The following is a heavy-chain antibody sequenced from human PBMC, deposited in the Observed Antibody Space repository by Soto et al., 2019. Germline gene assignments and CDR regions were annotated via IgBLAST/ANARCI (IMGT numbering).Heavy chain of an antibody. CDR2: IGTAGDT. Sequence: GGALGLCCAASGVTFSSYDMHWVRQATGKGLEWVSAIGTAGDTYYPGSVKGRFTISRENAKNSLYLQMNSLRAGDTAVYYCARVWGGYCSSTSCYMHYYGMDVWGQGTTVPVSS. J-gene: IGHJ6*02. D-gene: IGHD2-2*02. CDR3: ARVWGGYCSSTSCYMHYYGMDV. V-gene: IGHV3-13*01. CDR1: GVTFSSYD.